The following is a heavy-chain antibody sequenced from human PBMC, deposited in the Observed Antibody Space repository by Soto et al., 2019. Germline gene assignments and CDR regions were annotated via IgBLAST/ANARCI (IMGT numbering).Heavy chain of an antibody. Sequence: PGGSLRLSCAASGFTFSNVWMSWVRQAPGKGLEWVGRIKTKTDGGTADFAAPVEGRFTISRDDSKNTLYLQMNSLKTEDTAVYYCTTLPLDYWGQGALVTVSS. CDR2: IKTKTDGGTA. J-gene: IGHJ4*02. CDR3: TTLPLDY. V-gene: IGHV3-15*01. CDR1: GFTFSNVW.